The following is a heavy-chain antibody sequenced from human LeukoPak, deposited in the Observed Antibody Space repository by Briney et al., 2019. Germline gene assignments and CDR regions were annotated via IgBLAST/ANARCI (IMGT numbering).Heavy chain of an antibody. V-gene: IGHV3-74*01. CDR1: GFTFSSYW. CDR2: ISSDGSIT. Sequence: GGSLRLSCAASGFTFSSYWMHWVRQAPGKGLVWVSRISSDGSITGYADSVKGRFTISRDNAKNTLYLQMYSLRAEDTAVYYCARHLNYYLDYWGQGTLVTVSS. CDR3: ARHLNYYLDY. D-gene: IGHD3-10*01. J-gene: IGHJ4*02.